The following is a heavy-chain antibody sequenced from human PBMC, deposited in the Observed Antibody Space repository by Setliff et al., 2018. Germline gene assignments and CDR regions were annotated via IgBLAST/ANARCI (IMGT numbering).Heavy chain of an antibody. V-gene: IGHV3-73*01. CDR2: IRDKYNSYAI. Sequence: GGSLRLSCAASGFIFSGSAIHWVRQAAGKGLEWVGRIRDKYNSYAIAYAASVEGRFTISRDDSKNMAYLQMNSLRTEDTAVYYCTRRSANSSADWGQGTLVTVSS. J-gene: IGHJ4*02. CDR1: GFIFSGSA. D-gene: IGHD6-19*01. CDR3: TRRSANSSAD.